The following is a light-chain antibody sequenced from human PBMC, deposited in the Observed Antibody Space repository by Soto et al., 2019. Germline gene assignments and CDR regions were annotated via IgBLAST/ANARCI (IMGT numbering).Light chain of an antibody. CDR3: QQYNSYP. J-gene: IGKJ4*01. CDR2: KAS. Sequence: DIQMTQSPSTLSASVGDRVTITCRASQSISSWLAWYQQKPGKAPKLLIQKASSLESGVPSRFSGSGSGTEFTLTISSLQPDDFATYYCQQYNSYPFGGGTKVEIK. CDR1: QSISSW. V-gene: IGKV1-5*03.